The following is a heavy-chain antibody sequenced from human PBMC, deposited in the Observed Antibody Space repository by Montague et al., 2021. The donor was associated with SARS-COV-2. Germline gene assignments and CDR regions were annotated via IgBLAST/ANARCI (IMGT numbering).Heavy chain of an antibody. CDR1: RGSISSGGNY. Sequence: TLSLTCTVSRGSISSGGNYWSWIRQHPVKGLEWIGYSYYSGSTYYNPSLKSRVSISVDTSKNQFSLKLSSVTAADTAVYYCARGRRDSSTWYGAFDPWGQGMQVTVSS. D-gene: IGHD6-13*01. CDR2: SYYSGST. J-gene: IGHJ5*02. CDR3: ARGRRDSSTWYGAFDP. V-gene: IGHV4-31*03.